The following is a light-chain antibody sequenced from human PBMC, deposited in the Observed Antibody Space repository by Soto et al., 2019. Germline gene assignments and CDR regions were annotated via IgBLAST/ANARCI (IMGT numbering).Light chain of an antibody. J-gene: IGKJ1*01. CDR3: QHYNSYSEA. Sequence: DIQMTQSPSTLSGSVGDRVTITCRASQTISSWLAWYQQKPGKAPKLLIYKASTLKSGVLSRFNGSGSGTEFTLTISSLQPDDFATYYCQHYNSYSEAFGQGIKVELK. CDR1: QTISSW. V-gene: IGKV1-5*03. CDR2: KAS.